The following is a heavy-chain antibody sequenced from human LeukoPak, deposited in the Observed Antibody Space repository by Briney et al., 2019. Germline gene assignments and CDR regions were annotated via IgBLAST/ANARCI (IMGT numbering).Heavy chain of an antibody. J-gene: IGHJ4*02. V-gene: IGHV1-18*01. D-gene: IGHD3-3*01. Sequence: ASVKVSCKASGGTFSSYGISWVRQAPGQGLEWMGWISAYNGNTNYAQKLQGRVTMTTDTSTSTAYMELRSLRSDDTAVYYCARGDEWKSVVPFDYWGQGTLVTVSS. CDR2: ISAYNGNT. CDR1: GGTFSSYG. CDR3: ARGDEWKSVVPFDY.